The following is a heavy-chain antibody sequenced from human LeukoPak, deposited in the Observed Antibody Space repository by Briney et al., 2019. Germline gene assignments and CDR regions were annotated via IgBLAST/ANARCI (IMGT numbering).Heavy chain of an antibody. CDR1: GFTFSNYA. J-gene: IGHJ3*02. V-gene: IGHV3-23*01. Sequence: GGSLRLSCAASGFTFSNYAMICVRQAPGKGLVWVAVIVGSGGATYYADSVKGRFTISRDHSKVMLELQMSSLRAEDTAVYYCAKELRFGEYDAFDIWGRRTMVTVSS. CDR2: IVGSGGAT. D-gene: IGHD3-10*01. CDR3: AKELRFGEYDAFDI.